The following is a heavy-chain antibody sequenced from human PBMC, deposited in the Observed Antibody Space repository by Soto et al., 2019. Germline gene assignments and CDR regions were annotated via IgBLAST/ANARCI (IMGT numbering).Heavy chain of an antibody. V-gene: IGHV1-18*01. Sequence: GASVNVSCKASGYTFANYDINWVRQATGQGLEWMGWMNPDSGNTNYAQKLQGRVTMTTDTSTSTAYMELRSLRPDDTAVYYCARDRLYHPAYCSGGSCYLGGDYWGQGTLVTVSS. J-gene: IGHJ4*02. CDR3: ARDRLYHPAYCSGGSCYLGGDY. D-gene: IGHD2-15*01. CDR1: GYTFANYD. CDR2: MNPDSGNT.